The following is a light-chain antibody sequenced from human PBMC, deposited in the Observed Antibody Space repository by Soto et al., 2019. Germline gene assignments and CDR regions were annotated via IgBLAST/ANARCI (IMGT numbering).Light chain of an antibody. CDR1: NIGTKS. CDR2: GDN. J-gene: IGLJ2*01. V-gene: IGLV3-21*02. CDR3: QVWNLNNDPS. Sequence: SYELTQPPSVSVAPGQTVRITCGGNNIGTKSVNWYQQRPGQAPVLVVYGDNDRPSGIPERFSGSNSGNTATLTISRVEAGDEADYSCQVWNLNNDPSFGGGTKLTVL.